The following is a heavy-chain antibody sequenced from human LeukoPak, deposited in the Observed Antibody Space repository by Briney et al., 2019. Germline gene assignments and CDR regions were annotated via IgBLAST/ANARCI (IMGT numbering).Heavy chain of an antibody. J-gene: IGHJ4*02. CDR1: GFTFSSYA. CDR2: ISYDGSNK. D-gene: IGHD4-17*01. CDR3: ARGFDYGDYVSYFDY. V-gene: IGHV3-30*04. Sequence: GGSLRLSCAASGFTFSSYAMHWVRQAPGKGLEWAAVISYDGSNKYYADSVKGRFTISRDNSKNTLYLQMNSLRAEDTAVYYCARGFDYGDYVSYFDYWGQGTLVTVSS.